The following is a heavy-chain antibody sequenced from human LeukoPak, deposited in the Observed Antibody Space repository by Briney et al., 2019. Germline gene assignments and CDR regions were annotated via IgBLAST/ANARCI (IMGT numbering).Heavy chain of an antibody. CDR1: GGSVCIYY. Sequence: PSETLSLTCSVSGGSVCIYYWSWIRQPAGKGLEWIGRIYTSGSPNYNPSLRSRATISVDKSKSQFSLKLTSVTAADTALYYCARDLSYCSSTRCYAPYYFDYWGQGTLVTASS. D-gene: IGHD2-2*01. J-gene: IGHJ4*02. CDR3: ARDLSYCSSTRCYAPYYFDY. V-gene: IGHV4-4*07. CDR2: IYTSGSP.